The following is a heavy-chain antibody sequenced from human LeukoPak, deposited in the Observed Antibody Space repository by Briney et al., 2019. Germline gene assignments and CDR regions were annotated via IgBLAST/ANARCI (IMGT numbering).Heavy chain of an antibody. V-gene: IGHV3-49*04. CDR1: GFTFGDYA. CDR2: IRSKAYGGTT. J-gene: IGHJ1*01. CDR3: TRASYGDYDPRSLQH. D-gene: IGHD4-17*01. Sequence: GGSLRLSCTASGFTFGDYAMSWVRQAPGKGLEWVGFIRSKAYGGTTEYAASVKGRFTISRDDSKSIAYLQMNSLKTEDTAVYYCTRASYGDYDPRSLQHWGQGTLVTVSS.